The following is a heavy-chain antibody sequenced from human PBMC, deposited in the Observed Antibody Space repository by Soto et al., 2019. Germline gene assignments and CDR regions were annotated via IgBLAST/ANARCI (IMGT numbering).Heavy chain of an antibody. V-gene: IGHV1-18*01. CDR2: ISGFNGQT. J-gene: IGHJ4*02. CDR3: VSVDPRGVAVVRDY. D-gene: IGHD3-10*01. Sequence: QVQLVQSGPEVKKPGASVKVSCKASGNTFASHGFSWVRQAPGQGLEWMGWISGFNGQTNYALKFQGRVTLTTDTSTSTAYMELRSLRSDDTAVYFCVSVDPRGVAVVRDYWGQGTVVTVSS. CDR1: GNTFASHG.